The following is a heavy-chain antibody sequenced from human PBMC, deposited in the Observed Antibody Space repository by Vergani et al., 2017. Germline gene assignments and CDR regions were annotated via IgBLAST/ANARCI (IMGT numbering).Heavy chain of an antibody. CDR1: GGSISPYY. Sequence: QVQLQESGPGLVKPSETLSLTCIVSGGSISPYYWSWIRQPDVKGLEWIGRIYISESTNYNPSLKSRVPMSVDTSKNQFSLKLSSVTAADTAVYFCARGSCLGGSCYKPLFDYWGQGILVTVSS. CDR2: IYISEST. CDR3: ARGSCLGGSCYKPLFDY. J-gene: IGHJ4*02. D-gene: IGHD2-15*01. V-gene: IGHV4-4*07.